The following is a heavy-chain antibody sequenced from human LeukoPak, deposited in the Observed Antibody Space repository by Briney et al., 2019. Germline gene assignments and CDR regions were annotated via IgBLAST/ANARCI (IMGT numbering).Heavy chain of an antibody. CDR2: INSNSGDT. CDR3: ARDPTRGDLSVY. CDR1: GYTFTGYY. V-gene: IGHV1-2*02. Sequence: ASVKVPCKASGYTFTGYYMHWVRQVPGQGLEWMGWINSNSGDTNYAQKFQGRVTMTRDTSISTAYMELSRLRSDDTAVYYCARDPTRGDLSVYWGQGTLVTVSS. J-gene: IGHJ4*02. D-gene: IGHD7-27*01.